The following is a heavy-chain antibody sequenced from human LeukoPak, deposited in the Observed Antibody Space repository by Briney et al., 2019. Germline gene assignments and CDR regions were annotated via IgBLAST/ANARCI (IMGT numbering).Heavy chain of an antibody. CDR2: IIPIFGTA. Sequence: SVKVSCKASGGTFSSYAISWVRQAPGQGLERMGGIIPIFGTANYAQKFQGRVTITADESTSTAYMELSSLRSEDTAVYYCARPGECSGYPEPFDYWGQGTLVTVSS. D-gene: IGHD3-22*01. CDR1: GGTFSSYA. CDR3: ARPGECSGYPEPFDY. V-gene: IGHV1-69*13. J-gene: IGHJ4*02.